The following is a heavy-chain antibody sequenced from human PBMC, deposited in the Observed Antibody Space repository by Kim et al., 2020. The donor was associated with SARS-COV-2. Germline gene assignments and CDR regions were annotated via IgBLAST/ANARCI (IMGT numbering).Heavy chain of an antibody. J-gene: IGHJ6*02. CDR1: GGSITSSNW. Sequence: SETLSLTCAVSGGSITSSNWWSWVRQPPGKGLEWIGEIHYGGIGRIYHSGSTNYNPSLKSRVTISVDKSKNQFSLKLTSVTAADTAVYYCATLRYAEYAYYYGLDVWGQGTTVTVSS. CDR3: ATLRYAEYAYYYGLDV. D-gene: IGHD3-9*01. V-gene: IGHV4-4*02. CDR2: IHYGGIGRIYHSGST.